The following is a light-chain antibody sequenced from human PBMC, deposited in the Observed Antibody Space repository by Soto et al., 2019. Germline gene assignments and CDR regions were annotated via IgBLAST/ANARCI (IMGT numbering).Light chain of an antibody. CDR2: AAS. Sequence: AIQKTQSPSSLSASVGDRVTITCRASQGIRNDLGWYQQKPGKAPNLLIYAASNLESGVPSRFSGSGSGTDFTLTISSLQPEDFATYYCLQDYNYPRTFGQGTKVEIK. CDR3: LQDYNYPRT. V-gene: IGKV1-6*01. CDR1: QGIRND. J-gene: IGKJ1*01.